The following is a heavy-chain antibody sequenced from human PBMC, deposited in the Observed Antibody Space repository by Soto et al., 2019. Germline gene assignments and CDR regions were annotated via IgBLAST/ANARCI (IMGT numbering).Heavy chain of an antibody. D-gene: IGHD3-3*01. Sequence: QVQLVQSGAEVKKPGSSVKVSCKASGGTFSSYAISWVRQAPGQGLEWMGGIIPSFGTANYAQKFQGRVTITADESTSTAYMELSSLRSEDTAVYYCARDNDFWSGQSYYYYYGMDVWGQGTTVTVSS. J-gene: IGHJ6*02. V-gene: IGHV1-69*01. CDR2: IIPSFGTA. CDR1: GGTFSSYA. CDR3: ARDNDFWSGQSYYYYYGMDV.